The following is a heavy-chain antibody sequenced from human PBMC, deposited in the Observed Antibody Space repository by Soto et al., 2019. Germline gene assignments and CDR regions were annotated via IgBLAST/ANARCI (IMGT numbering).Heavy chain of an antibody. J-gene: IGHJ6*02. D-gene: IGHD3-3*01. CDR3: ARCDFWSGSRNYYYYGMDV. CDR1: GFTFSSSW. V-gene: IGHV3-74*01. CDR2: INSDGSST. Sequence: GGSLRLSCEASGFTFSSSWMHWVRQAPGKGLVWVSRINSDGSSTSYADSVKGRFTISRDNAKNTLYLQMNSLRAEDTAVYYCARCDFWSGSRNYYYYGMDVWGQGTTVTVSS.